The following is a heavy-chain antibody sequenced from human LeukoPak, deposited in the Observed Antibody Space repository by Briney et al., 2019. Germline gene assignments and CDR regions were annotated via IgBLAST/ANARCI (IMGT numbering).Heavy chain of an antibody. V-gene: IGHV1-2*06. Sequence: ASVKVSCKASGYTFTGYYMHWMRQAPGQGLEWMGRINPNSGGTNYAQKFQGRVTMTRDTSISTAYMEVSRLRSDDTAVYYCAIHPAGQQLAFDSWGQGTLVTVSS. CDR2: INPNSGGT. J-gene: IGHJ4*02. D-gene: IGHD6-13*01. CDR1: GYTFTGYY. CDR3: AIHPAGQQLAFDS.